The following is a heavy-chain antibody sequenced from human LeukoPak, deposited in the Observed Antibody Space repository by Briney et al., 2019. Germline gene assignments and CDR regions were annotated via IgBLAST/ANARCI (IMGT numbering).Heavy chain of an antibody. Sequence: SETLSLTCTVSGGSISSSSYYWGWIRQPPGKGLEWIGSIYYSGSTYYNPSLKSRVTISVDTSKNQFSLKLSSVTAADTPVYYCARQRECSYALRGYFDYWGQGTLVTVSS. CDR2: IYYSGST. CDR1: GGSISSSSYY. V-gene: IGHV4-39*01. D-gene: IGHD2-2*01. J-gene: IGHJ4*02. CDR3: ARQRECSYALRGYFDY.